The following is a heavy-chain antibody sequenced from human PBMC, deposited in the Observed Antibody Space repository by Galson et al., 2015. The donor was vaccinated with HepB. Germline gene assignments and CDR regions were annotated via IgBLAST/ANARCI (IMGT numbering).Heavy chain of an antibody. CDR2: INPYNRDT. V-gene: IGHV1-18*01. CDR3: ARGALVGVVGGRLNNWFDP. Sequence: SVKVSCKASGYTFSTYSITWVRQAPGQGLEWMGWINPYNRDTNYARKFQGRITMTPDTFTSTAYMELRSLGPDDTAVYYCARGALVGVVGGRLNNWFDPWGQGTLVTVSS. J-gene: IGHJ5*02. CDR1: GYTFSTYS. D-gene: IGHD2-15*01.